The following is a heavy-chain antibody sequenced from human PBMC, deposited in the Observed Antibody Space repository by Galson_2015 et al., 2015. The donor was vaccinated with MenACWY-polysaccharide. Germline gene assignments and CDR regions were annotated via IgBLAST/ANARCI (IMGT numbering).Heavy chain of an antibody. V-gene: IGHV3-33*01. J-gene: IGHJ4*02. CDR3: ARDSGAAAGMEY. CDR1: GFTFSSYG. D-gene: IGHD6-13*01. CDR2: IWYDGSNK. Sequence: SLRLSCAASGFTFSSYGMHWVRQAPGKGLEWVAVIWYDGSNKYYADSVKGRFTISRDNSKNTLYLQMNSLRAEDTAVYYCARDSGAAAGMEYWGQGTLVTVSS.